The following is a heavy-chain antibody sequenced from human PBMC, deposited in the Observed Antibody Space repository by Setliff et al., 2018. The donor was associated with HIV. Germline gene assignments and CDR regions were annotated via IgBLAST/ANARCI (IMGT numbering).Heavy chain of an antibody. V-gene: IGHV1-69*05. D-gene: IGHD6-19*01. CDR3: ARVPYRSAWFSGGHDAFDI. Sequence: SVKVSCKTSRGTFSSYAVSWVRQGPGQGLEWMGGIIPIFGTAKYAQKFQDRVAMTTETATSTAYMEMRSLRSDDTAVYFCARVPYRSAWFSGGHDAFDIWGQGTMVTVSS. CDR1: RGTFSSYA. CDR2: IIPIFGTA. J-gene: IGHJ3*02.